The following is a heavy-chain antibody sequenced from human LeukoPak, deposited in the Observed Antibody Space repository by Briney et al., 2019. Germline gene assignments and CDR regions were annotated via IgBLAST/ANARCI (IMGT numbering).Heavy chain of an antibody. J-gene: IGHJ4*02. Sequence: SETLSLTCTVSGGSISSYYWSWIRQPAGKGLEWIGRIDISGSTNDNPSLKSRVTMSVDTSKNQFSLRLSSVTAADTAVYYCARASYSYDINGWVPFDYWGQGTLVTVSS. CDR1: GGSISSYY. D-gene: IGHD3-22*01. V-gene: IGHV4-4*07. CDR3: ARASYSYDINGWVPFDY. CDR2: IDISGST.